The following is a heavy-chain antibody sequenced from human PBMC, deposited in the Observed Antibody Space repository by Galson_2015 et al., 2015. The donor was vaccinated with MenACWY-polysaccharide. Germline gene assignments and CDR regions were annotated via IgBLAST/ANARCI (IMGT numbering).Heavy chain of an antibody. D-gene: IGHD6-6*01. CDR3: AREIPSSN. CDR1: GFTFNTHW. Sequence: SLRLSCAASGFTFNTHWMHWVRHAPGKGLVWVSRINRDGRNTDYADSVKGRFTISRDNAKNTLFLQMNSLRAEDTAVYYCAREIPSSNWGQGTLVPVSS. J-gene: IGHJ4*02. V-gene: IGHV3-74*01. CDR2: INRDGRNT.